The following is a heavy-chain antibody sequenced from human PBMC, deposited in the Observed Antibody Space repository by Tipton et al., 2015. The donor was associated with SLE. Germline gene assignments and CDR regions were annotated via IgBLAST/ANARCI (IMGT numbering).Heavy chain of an antibody. V-gene: IGHV4-61*02. Sequence: TLSLTCTVSGGSISSGRYYWNWIRQPAGRGPEWIGRISSSGSANYSPSLESRVTISLDTSKNQFSLNLSSVTAADTAVYYCARQRTIGGKDYSMDVWGQGTTVTVSS. CDR2: ISSSGSA. CDR3: ARQRTIGGKDYSMDV. J-gene: IGHJ6*02. CDR1: GGSISSGRYY. D-gene: IGHD3-16*01.